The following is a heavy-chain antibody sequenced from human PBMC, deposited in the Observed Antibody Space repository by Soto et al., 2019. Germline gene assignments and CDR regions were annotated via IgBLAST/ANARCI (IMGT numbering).Heavy chain of an antibody. CDR1: GGTFSSYA. V-gene: IGHV1-69*01. CDR2: IIPIFGTA. CDR3: ARDPGYYESSGPRHYGMDV. Sequence: QVQLVQSGAEVKKPGSSVKVSRKASGGTFSSYAISWVRQAPGQGLEWMGGIIPIFGTANYAQKFQGRVTITADESTSTAYMELSSLRSEDTAVYYCARDPGYYESSGPRHYGMDVWGQGTTVTVSS. D-gene: IGHD3-22*01. J-gene: IGHJ6*02.